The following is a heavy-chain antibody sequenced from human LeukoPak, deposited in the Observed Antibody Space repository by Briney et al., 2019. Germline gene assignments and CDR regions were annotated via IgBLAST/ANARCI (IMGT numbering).Heavy chain of an antibody. J-gene: IGHJ4*02. CDR3: ARVGGSDYYLNPLDY. CDR2: IKQDGSEK. D-gene: IGHD3-22*01. Sequence: GGSLRLSCAASGFTFSSFWMTWVRQAPGKGLEWVANIKQDGSEKQYVDSVMGRFTISRDNAKNSLYLQMNSLRAEDTAVYYCARVGGSDYYLNPLDYWGQGTLVTVSS. V-gene: IGHV3-7*01. CDR1: GFTFSSFW.